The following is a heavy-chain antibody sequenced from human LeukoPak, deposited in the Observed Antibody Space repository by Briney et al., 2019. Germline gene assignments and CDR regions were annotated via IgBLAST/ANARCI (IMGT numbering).Heavy chain of an antibody. V-gene: IGHV3-7*01. J-gene: IGHJ4*02. CDR2: IKQDGSEK. CDR3: ASAVD. Sequence: GGSLRLSCAASGFTFSRYWMSWVRQAPGKGLEWVANIKQDGSEKYYVDSVKGRFTISRDNAKNSLYLQMNSLRAEDTAVYYCASAVDWGQGTLVTVSS. CDR1: GFTFSRYW.